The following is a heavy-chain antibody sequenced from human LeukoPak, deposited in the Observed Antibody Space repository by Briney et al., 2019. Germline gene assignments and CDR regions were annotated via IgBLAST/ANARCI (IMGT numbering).Heavy chain of an antibody. CDR1: GFTFGSYW. CDR3: ARRPYMDV. V-gene: IGHV3-7*03. J-gene: IGHJ6*04. Sequence: GGSLRLSCAASGFTFGSYWMSWVRQAPGKGLEWVANIKQDGSEKYYVDSVKGRFTISRDNAKNSLYLQMNSLRAEDTAVYYCARRPYMDVWGKGTTVTVSS. CDR2: IKQDGSEK.